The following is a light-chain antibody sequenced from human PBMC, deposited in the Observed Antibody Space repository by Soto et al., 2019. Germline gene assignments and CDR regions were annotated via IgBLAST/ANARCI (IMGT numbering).Light chain of an antibody. V-gene: IGKV1-17*01. CDR1: QGIRRD. CDR3: LQHNSYPLT. J-gene: IGKJ4*01. CDR2: AVS. Sequence: DIQMTQSPSSLSAPVGGRVTITCRASQGIRRDLGWYQQKPGKAPTRLLYAVSSLHSGVPSRFSGSGSGTESTITSSSLQPEDSATYYCLQHNSYPLTFGGGTKVEIK.